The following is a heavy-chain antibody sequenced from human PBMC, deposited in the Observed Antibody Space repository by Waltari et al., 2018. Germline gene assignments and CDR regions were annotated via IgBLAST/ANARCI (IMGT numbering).Heavy chain of an antibody. CDR1: GYTFTSYD. J-gene: IGHJ2*01. CDR3: ARNSGVRYYDFWSGPIGVGDFDL. Sequence: QVQLVQSGAEVKKPGASVKVSCKASGYTFTSYDINWVRQATGQGLEWMGWMNPNSGNTGYAQKGQGRVTMTRNTSISTAYMELSSLRSEDTAVYYCARNSGVRYYDFWSGPIGVGDFDLWGRGTLVTVSS. CDR2: MNPNSGNT. V-gene: IGHV1-8*01. D-gene: IGHD3-3*01.